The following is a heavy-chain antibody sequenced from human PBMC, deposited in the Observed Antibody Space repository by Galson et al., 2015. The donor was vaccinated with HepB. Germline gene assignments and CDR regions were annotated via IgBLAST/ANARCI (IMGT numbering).Heavy chain of an antibody. D-gene: IGHD3-22*01. Sequence: SLRLSCAASGFTFSSYGMHWVRQAPGKGLEWVAVISYDGSNKYYADSVKGRFTISRGNSKNTLYLQMNSLRAEDTAVYYCAKAGLAYYYDSSADYWGQGTLVTVSS. J-gene: IGHJ4*02. CDR3: AKAGLAYYYDSSADY. V-gene: IGHV3-30*18. CDR2: ISYDGSNK. CDR1: GFTFSSYG.